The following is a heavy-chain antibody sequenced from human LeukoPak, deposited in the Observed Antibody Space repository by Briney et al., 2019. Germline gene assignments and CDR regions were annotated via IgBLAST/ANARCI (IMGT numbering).Heavy chain of an antibody. CDR3: ARVGDSRGYYYFDY. J-gene: IGHJ4*02. Sequence: GGSLRLSCAASGFTVSSNYMSWVRQSPRRGLEWGSTIYIDGPTYYADSVKGRVAISRDNSKNTMYLQMNSLRAEDTAVYYCARVGDSRGYYYFDYWGQGTLVTVSS. CDR2: IYIDGPT. D-gene: IGHD3-22*01. V-gene: IGHV3-66*01. CDR1: GFTVSSNY.